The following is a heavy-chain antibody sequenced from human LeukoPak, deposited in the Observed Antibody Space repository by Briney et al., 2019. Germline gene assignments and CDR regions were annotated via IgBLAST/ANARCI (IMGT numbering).Heavy chain of an antibody. V-gene: IGHV3-23*01. D-gene: IGHD4-23*01. CDR3: GKDPNGNFIGAFDF. J-gene: IGHJ3*01. CDR1: RFAFHNYA. CDR2: ISVDGGDI. Sequence: GGSLRLSCAASRFAFHNYAMTWIRQAPERGLEWVSSISVDGGDIKYTDSAKGRFTITRDNYKDTLYQQIDSLRVEDTAVYYCGKDPNGNFIGAFDFWGQGTMVTVSS.